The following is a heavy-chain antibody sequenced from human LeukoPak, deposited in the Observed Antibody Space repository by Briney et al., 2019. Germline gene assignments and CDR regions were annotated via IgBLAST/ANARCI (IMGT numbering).Heavy chain of an antibody. CDR3: ARGHSSGWYDSDY. Sequence: PGGSLRLSCAASGFTFSSYSMNWVRQAPGKGLEWVSYISSSSSTIYYADSVKGRFTISRDNAKNSLYLQMNSLRAADTAVYYCARGHSSGWYDSDYWGQGTLVTVSS. CDR1: GFTFSSYS. J-gene: IGHJ4*02. CDR2: ISSSSSTI. V-gene: IGHV3-48*01. D-gene: IGHD6-19*01.